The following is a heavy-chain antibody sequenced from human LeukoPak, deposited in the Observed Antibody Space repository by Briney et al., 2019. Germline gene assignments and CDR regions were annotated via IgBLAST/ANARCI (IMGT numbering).Heavy chain of an antibody. D-gene: IGHD3-9*01. V-gene: IGHV1-18*01. Sequence: ASVKVSCKASGYSFVNYGISWVRQAPGQGLEWLGWMSAYNGNTISAQKFQDRMTMATDTPTNIAYLELRSLTLDDTAVYFCARDYSYNILTGQVDYFDFWGQGTLVAVSS. CDR1: GYSFVNYG. CDR2: MSAYNGNT. CDR3: ARDYSYNILTGQVDYFDF. J-gene: IGHJ4*02.